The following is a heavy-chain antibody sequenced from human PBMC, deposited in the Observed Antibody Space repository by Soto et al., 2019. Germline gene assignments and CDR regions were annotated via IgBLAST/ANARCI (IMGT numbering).Heavy chain of an antibody. CDR1: GFTFSDHY. V-gene: IGHV3-72*01. Sequence: EVQLVESGGGLVQPGGSLRLSCAASGFTFSDHYMDWVRQAPGKGLEWFGRIRNKASGYTTEYAASAKGRFTISRDDSENSLYLEMNGLKTEDTAVFYCARGLSMIGDAFAIWGQGTMVTVSS. D-gene: IGHD3-22*01. J-gene: IGHJ3*02. CDR2: IRNKASGYTT. CDR3: ARGLSMIGDAFAI.